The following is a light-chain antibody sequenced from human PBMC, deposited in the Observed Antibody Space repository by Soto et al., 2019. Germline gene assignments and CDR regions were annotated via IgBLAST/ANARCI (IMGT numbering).Light chain of an antibody. CDR1: QSVSSN. Sequence: EIVMTQSPATLSVSPGERATLSCRASQSVSSNLAWYQQKPGQAPRLLIYGASTRATGIPARFSGSGYGTEFTLTISSLQSEDFAVYYCQKYNNWPPYTCGQGTKLESK. CDR2: GAS. V-gene: IGKV3-15*01. J-gene: IGKJ2*01. CDR3: QKYNNWPPYT.